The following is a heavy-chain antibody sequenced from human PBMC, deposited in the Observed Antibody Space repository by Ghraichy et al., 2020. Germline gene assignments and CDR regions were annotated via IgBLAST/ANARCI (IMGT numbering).Heavy chain of an antibody. CDR1: GLPLHNNH. D-gene: IGHD6-19*01. CDR2: IYKDGDT. Sequence: GGSLRLSCAVSGLPLHNNHINWVRQAPGKGLEWVSFIYKDGDTSYADSVKGRFTISRDRAKNTVYLQMDSLRDEDTAKYYCAGSFSGLDSGDHWGQGTLVTVSS. CDR3: AGSFSGLDSGDH. J-gene: IGHJ4*02. V-gene: IGHV3-53*01.